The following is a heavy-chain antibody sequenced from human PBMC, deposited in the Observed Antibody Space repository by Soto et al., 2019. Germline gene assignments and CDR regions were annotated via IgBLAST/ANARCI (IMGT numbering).Heavy chain of an antibody. J-gene: IGHJ6*02. Sequence: PSETLSLTCAVSGGSISSSNWWSWVRQPPGKGLEWIGEIYHSGSTNYNPSLKSRVTISVDKSKNQFSLKLSSVTAADTAVYYCARDAKIVVVITGYYYGMDVWGQGTTVTVSS. V-gene: IGHV4-4*02. CDR3: ARDAKIVVVITGYYYGMDV. CDR1: GGSISSSNW. D-gene: IGHD3-22*01. CDR2: IYHSGST.